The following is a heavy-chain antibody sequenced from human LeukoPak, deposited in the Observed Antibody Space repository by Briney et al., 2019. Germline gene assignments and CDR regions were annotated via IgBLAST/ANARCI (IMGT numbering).Heavy chain of an antibody. V-gene: IGHV3-7*01. D-gene: IGHD3-3*01. CDR2: IKQDGSEK. Sequence: PGGSLRLSCAASGFTFSSYWMSWVRQAPGKGLEWVANIKQDGSEKYCVDSVKGRFTISRDNAKNSLYLQMNSLRAEDTAVYYCARVAPMTIFGVVGAFDVWGQGTMVTVSS. CDR1: GFTFSSYW. J-gene: IGHJ3*01. CDR3: ARVAPMTIFGVVGAFDV.